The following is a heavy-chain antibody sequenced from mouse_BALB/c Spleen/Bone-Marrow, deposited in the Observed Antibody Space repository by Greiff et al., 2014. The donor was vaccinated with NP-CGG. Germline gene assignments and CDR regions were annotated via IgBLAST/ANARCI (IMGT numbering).Heavy chain of an antibody. CDR2: IAPGSGST. D-gene: IGHD2-1*01. Sequence: DLVKPGASVKLSCKASGYTFTSYWINWIKQRPGQGLEWIGRIAPGSGSTYYNEKFKGKATLTGDTSSSTAYIQLSSLSSEDSAVYFCARFPIYYGNYGAMDYWGQGTSVTVSS. CDR1: GYTFTSYW. J-gene: IGHJ4*01. V-gene: IGHV1S41*01. CDR3: ARFPIYYGNYGAMDY.